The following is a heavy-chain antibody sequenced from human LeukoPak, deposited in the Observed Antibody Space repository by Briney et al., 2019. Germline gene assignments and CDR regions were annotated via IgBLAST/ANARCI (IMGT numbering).Heavy chain of an antibody. J-gene: IGHJ5*02. V-gene: IGHV4-34*01. CDR2: INHSGST. CDR1: GGSFSGYY. CDR3: ASRSGQQLAMNP. Sequence: PSETLSLTCAVYGGSFSGYYWSWIRQPPGKGLEWIGEINHSGSTNYNPSLKSRVTMSVDTSKNQFSLKLSSVTAADTAVYYCASRSGQQLAMNPWGQGTLVTVSS. D-gene: IGHD6-13*01.